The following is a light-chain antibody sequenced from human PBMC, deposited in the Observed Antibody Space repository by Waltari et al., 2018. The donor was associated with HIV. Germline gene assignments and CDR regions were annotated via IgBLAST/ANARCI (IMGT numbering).Light chain of an antibody. J-gene: IGKJ2*01. CDR3: QQYYSTLYT. CDR2: EVS. CDR1: QILQHSNRKTY. V-gene: IGKV2D-29*01. Sequence: DIVMTQTPLSLSVTPGQPASISCKSNQILQHSNRKTYLYWYLQKSGQPPQLLIFEVSNRFSGVPDRFSGSGSGTDFTLTISSLQAEDVAVYYCQQYYSTLYTFGQGTKLEIK.